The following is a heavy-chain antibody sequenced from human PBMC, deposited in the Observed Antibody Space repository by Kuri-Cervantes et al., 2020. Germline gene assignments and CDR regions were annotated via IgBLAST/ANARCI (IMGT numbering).Heavy chain of an antibody. J-gene: IGHJ4*02. V-gene: IGHV3-21*01. CDR1: GFTFSSYS. Sequence: GESLKISCAASGFTFSSYSMNWVRQAPGKGLEWVSSISSSSSYIYYADSVKGRFTISRDNAKNSLYLQMDGLRAEDTAVYYCAKADSGRGGEADWGQGTLVTVSS. D-gene: IGHD3-10*01. CDR2: ISSSSSYI. CDR3: AKADSGRGGEAD.